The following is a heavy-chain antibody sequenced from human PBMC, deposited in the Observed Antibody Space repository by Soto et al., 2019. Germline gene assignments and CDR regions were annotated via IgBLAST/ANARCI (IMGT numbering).Heavy chain of an antibody. V-gene: IGHV3-23*01. J-gene: IGHJ5*02. CDR1: GFTCSSNA. Sequence: GSLRLSCAASGFTCSSNAMSWVRQAAGHGLEWVSGISGSGGSTNYADSVKGRLTDSRDNSKSTLYLQMNSLRAEETAVYYCASRDSSARGWFDPWGPGTLVTVSS. D-gene: IGHD6-13*01. CDR2: ISGSGGST. CDR3: ASRDSSARGWFDP.